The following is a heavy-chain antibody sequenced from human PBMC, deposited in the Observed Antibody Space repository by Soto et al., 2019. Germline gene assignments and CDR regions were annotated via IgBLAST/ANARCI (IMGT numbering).Heavy chain of an antibody. Sequence: SSETLSLTCTVSGGSISSGDYYWSWIRQPPGKGLEWIGYIYYSGSTYYNPSLKSRVTISVDTSKNQFSLKLSSVTAADTAVYYCARVFNYDYFWGSYRYKGGDAFDIWGHGTMVTVSS. D-gene: IGHD3-16*02. CDR3: ARVFNYDYFWGSYRYKGGDAFDI. V-gene: IGHV4-30-4*01. CDR1: GGSISSGDYY. J-gene: IGHJ3*02. CDR2: IYYSGST.